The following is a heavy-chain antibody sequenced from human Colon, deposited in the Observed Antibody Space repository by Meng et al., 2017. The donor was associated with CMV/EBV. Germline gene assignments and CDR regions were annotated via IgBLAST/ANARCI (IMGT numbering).Heavy chain of an antibody. CDR3: AKDTDSSGWYVLFDL. D-gene: IGHD6-19*01. Sequence: LKISWAASGFTFEDHAMHLVRQAPGKGLEWVAGISYNSANIQYADSVKGRFTISRDNAKNSLYLQMDSLRAEDTALYYCAKDTDSSGWYVLFDLWGQGTLVTVSS. J-gene: IGHJ4*02. CDR1: GFTFEDHA. V-gene: IGHV3-9*01. CDR2: ISYNSANI.